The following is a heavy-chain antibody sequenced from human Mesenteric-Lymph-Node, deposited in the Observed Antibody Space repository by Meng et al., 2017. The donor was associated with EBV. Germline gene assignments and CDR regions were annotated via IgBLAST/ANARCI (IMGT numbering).Heavy chain of an antibody. CDR2: FYSSGSI. V-gene: IGHV4-59*01. J-gene: IGHJ4*02. CDR1: GGSSSGYY. Sequence: GADLLNPSETLPHSCVLSGGSSSGYYWSCIRQSPGKGLEWIGYFYSSGSINYNPSLKSRVTISMDTSKNQFSLKLTSVTAADTAVYYCASSYLYTSGWPLDYWGQGTLVTVSS. D-gene: IGHD6-19*01. CDR3: ASSYLYTSGWPLDY.